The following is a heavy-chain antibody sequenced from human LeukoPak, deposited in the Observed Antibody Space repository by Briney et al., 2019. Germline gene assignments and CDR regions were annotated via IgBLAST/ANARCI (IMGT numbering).Heavy chain of an antibody. J-gene: IGHJ4*02. V-gene: IGHV3-30*18. Sequence: PGGTLRLSCAASGFTFSSYGMHWVRQAPGKGLEWVAVISYDGSNKYYADSVKGRFTISRDNSKNTLYLQMNSLRAEDTAVYYCAKDQGSTEYCSGGSCLIDYWGQGTLVTVSS. CDR2: ISYDGSNK. CDR3: AKDQGSTEYCSGGSCLIDY. CDR1: GFTFSSYG. D-gene: IGHD2-15*01.